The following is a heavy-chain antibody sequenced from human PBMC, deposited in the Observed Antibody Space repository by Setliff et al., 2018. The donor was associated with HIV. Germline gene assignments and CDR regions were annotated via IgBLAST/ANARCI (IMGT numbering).Heavy chain of an antibody. CDR3: ARIPTGGAFDV. CDR1: GYTFTSYA. CDR2: INEASGNT. Sequence: AASVKVSCKASGYTFTSYAMNWVRQAPGQRLEWMGWINEASGNTKCSQKFQGRVTITRDTSASTAYMELSSLRPEDTAVYYCARIPTGGAFDVWGQGTLVTVSS. V-gene: IGHV1-3*01. J-gene: IGHJ3*01. D-gene: IGHD7-27*01.